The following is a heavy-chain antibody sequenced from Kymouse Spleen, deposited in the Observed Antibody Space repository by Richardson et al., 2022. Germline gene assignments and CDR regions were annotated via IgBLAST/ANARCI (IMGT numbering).Heavy chain of an antibody. CDR1: GGSISSSSYY. Sequence: QLQLQESGPGLVKPSETLSLTCTVSGGSISSSSYYWGWIRQPPGKGLEWIGSIYYSGSTYYNPSLKSRVTISVDTSKNQFSLKLSSVTAADTAVYYCARHGSGSYYNDYWGQGTLVTVSS. CDR3: ARHGSGSYYNDY. D-gene: IGHD3-10*01. J-gene: IGHJ4*02. V-gene: IGHV4-39*01. CDR2: IYYSGST.